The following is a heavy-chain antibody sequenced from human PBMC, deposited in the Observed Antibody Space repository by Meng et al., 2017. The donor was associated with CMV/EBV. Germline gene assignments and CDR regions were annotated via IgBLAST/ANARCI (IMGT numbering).Heavy chain of an antibody. V-gene: IGHV1-8*03. Sequence: ASVKVSCKASGYTFTSYDINWVRQATGQGLEWMGWMNPNSGNTGYAQKFQGRVTITRNTSISTAYMELSSLRSEDTAVYYCARGYCSSTSCYTRYCYGMDVWGQGTTVTVSS. D-gene: IGHD2-2*02. J-gene: IGHJ6*02. CDR1: GYTFTSYD. CDR3: ARGYCSSTSCYTRYCYGMDV. CDR2: MNPNSGNT.